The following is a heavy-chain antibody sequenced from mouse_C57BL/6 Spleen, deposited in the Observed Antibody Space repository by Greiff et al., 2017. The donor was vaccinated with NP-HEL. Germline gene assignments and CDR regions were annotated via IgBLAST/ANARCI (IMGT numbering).Heavy chain of an antibody. CDR1: GFPFSSYG. D-gene: IGHD2-3*01. CDR2: ISSGGSYT. J-gene: IGHJ3*01. V-gene: IGHV5-6*01. Sequence: EVKLQESGGDLVKPGGSLKLSCAASGFPFSSYGMSWVRQTPDKRLEWVSTISSGGSYTYYPDSVQGRFTFSRDNAKNTLYLQMSSLKTEDTAMYICARHEDGYYWFAYWGQGTLVTVSA. CDR3: ARHEDGYYWFAY.